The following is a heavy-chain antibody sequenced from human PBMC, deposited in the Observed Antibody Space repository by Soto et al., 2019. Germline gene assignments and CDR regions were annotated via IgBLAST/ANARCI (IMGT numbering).Heavy chain of an antibody. J-gene: IGHJ4*02. CDR2: IIPIFGTA. CDR3: ARDEEFYYDSSGYPLDY. Sequence: GASVKVSCKASGGTFSSYAISWVRQAPGQGLEWMGGIIPIFGTANYAQKFQGRVTITADESTSTAYMELSSLRSEDTAVYYCARDEEFYYDSSGYPLDYWGQGTLVTAPQ. V-gene: IGHV1-69*13. D-gene: IGHD3-22*01. CDR1: GGTFSSYA.